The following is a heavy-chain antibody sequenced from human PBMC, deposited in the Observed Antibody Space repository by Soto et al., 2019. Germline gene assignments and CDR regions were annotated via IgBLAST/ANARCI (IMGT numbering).Heavy chain of an antibody. J-gene: IGHJ4*02. D-gene: IGHD3-3*01. CDR3: AHRVLRTVFGLVTTTAIYFDF. V-gene: IGHV2-5*02. CDR1: GFSLTTSGVG. Sequence: QITLNESGPTQVKPRQTLTLTCTFSGFSLTTSGVGVGWIRQSPGKAPEWLALIYWDDDKRYSPSLKSRLTNMPATSKNQVVLTMADLDPADTATYYCAHRVLRTVFGLVTTTAIYFDFWGQGTPVAVS. CDR2: IYWDDDK.